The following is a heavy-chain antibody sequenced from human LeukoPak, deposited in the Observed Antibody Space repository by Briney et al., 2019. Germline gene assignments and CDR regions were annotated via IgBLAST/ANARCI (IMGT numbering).Heavy chain of an antibody. CDR3: ARTNSGWYDGAFDI. CDR2: IKQDGSEK. D-gene: IGHD6-19*01. CDR1: GFTFRTSG. Sequence: QAGGSLRLSCAASGFTFRTSGMNWVRQAPGKGLEWVANIKQDGSEKYYVDSVKGRFTISRDNAKNSLYLQMNSLRAEDTAVYYCARTNSGWYDGAFDIWGQGTMVIVSS. V-gene: IGHV3-7*01. J-gene: IGHJ3*02.